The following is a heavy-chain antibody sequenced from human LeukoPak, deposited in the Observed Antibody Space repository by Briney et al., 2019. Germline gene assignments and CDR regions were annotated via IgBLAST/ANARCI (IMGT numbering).Heavy chain of an antibody. Sequence: ASVKVSCKASGHTFTSCDINWVRQATGQGLEWMGWMNPNSGNTGYGQSFQGRITMTRDISIGTAYMELSNLTSEDTAIYYCTRGSSGRRDNWGQGTLVTVSA. J-gene: IGHJ4*02. CDR1: GHTFTSCD. D-gene: IGHD6-19*01. CDR2: MNPNSGNT. V-gene: IGHV1-8*01. CDR3: TRGSSGRRDN.